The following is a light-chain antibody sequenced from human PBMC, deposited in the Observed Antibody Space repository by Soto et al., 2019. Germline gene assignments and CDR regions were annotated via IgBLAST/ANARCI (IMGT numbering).Light chain of an antibody. CDR1: QSVSSSY. V-gene: IGKV3-20*01. J-gene: IGKJ3*01. CDR3: QQYGSSPIFT. Sequence: EIVLTQSPGTLSLSPGERATRTCRASQSVSSSYLAWYQQKPGRAPRLLIYGASSRATGIPDWFSGSGSGTDFTLTISSLEPEDFAVYYCQQYGSSPIFTFGPGTKVDIK. CDR2: GAS.